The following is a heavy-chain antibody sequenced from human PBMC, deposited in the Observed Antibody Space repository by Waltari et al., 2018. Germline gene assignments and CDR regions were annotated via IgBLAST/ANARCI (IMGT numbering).Heavy chain of an antibody. J-gene: IGHJ4*02. CDR3: ARVGPAGIAVAGGYDY. V-gene: IGHV4-34*01. D-gene: IGHD6-19*01. CDR2: INHSGST. CDR1: GGSFSGYY. Sequence: QVQLQQWGAGLLKPSETLSLTCAVYGGSFSGYYWSWIRQPPGKGLEWIGEINHSGSTNYNPSLKSRVTISVDTSKNQFSLKLSSVTAADTAVYYCARVGPAGIAVAGGYDYWGQGTLVTVSS.